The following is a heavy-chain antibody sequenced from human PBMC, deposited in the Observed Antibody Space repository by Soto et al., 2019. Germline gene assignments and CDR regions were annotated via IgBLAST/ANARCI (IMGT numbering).Heavy chain of an antibody. CDR1: GFTFSSYW. CDR3: ARVSPGEFFHYYDSSGPETISDAFYI. J-gene: IGHJ3*02. D-gene: IGHD3-22*01. V-gene: IGHV3-74*01. CDR2: INSDGSST. Sequence: PGGSLRLSCAASGFTFSSYWMHWVRQAPGKGLVWVSRINSDGSSTSYADSVKGRFTISRDNAKNTLYLQMNSLRAEDTAVYYCARVSPGEFFHYYDSSGPETISDAFYIWGQGTMVTVSS.